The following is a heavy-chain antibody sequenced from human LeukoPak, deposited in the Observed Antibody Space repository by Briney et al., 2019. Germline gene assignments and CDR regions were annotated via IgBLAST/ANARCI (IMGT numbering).Heavy chain of an antibody. CDR1: GFTFSSYW. CDR2: IKQDGSEK. CDR3: ARGAIVGVTTRGYGMDV. D-gene: IGHD3-3*01. Sequence: GGSLRLSCAASGFTFSSYWMSWVRQAPGKGLEWVANIKQDGSEKYYVDSVKGRFTISRDNAKNSLYLQMNSLRAEDTAVYYCARGAIVGVTTRGYGMDVWGQGTTVTVSS. J-gene: IGHJ6*02. V-gene: IGHV3-7*01.